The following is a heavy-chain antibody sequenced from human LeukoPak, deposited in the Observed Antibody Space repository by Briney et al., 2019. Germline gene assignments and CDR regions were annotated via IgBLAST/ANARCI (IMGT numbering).Heavy chain of an antibody. V-gene: IGHV1-69*13. CDR1: GGTFSSYA. CDR2: IIPIFGTA. Sequence: SVKVSCKASGGTFSSYAISWVRQAPGQGLEWMGGIIPIFGTANYAQKFQGRVTITADESTSTAYMELSSLRSEDTAVYYCANPRYDSSGYYYVDWGQGTQVTVSS. J-gene: IGHJ4*02. D-gene: IGHD3-22*01. CDR3: ANPRYDSSGYYYVD.